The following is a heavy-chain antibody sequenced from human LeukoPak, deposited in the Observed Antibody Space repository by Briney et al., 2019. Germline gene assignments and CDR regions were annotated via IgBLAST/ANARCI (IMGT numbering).Heavy chain of an antibody. D-gene: IGHD2-21*02. J-gene: IGHJ4*02. CDR3: AIHHIVVVTAIRIFDY. V-gene: IGHV4-59*01. CDR2: IYSSENT. Sequence: SETLSLTCTVSGGSISRYYWSWIRQPPGKGLEWIGYIYSSENTYYNPSLNSRVTISVDTSKNQFSLKLSSVTAADTAVYYCAIHHIVVVTAIRIFDYWGQGTLVTVSS. CDR1: GGSISRYY.